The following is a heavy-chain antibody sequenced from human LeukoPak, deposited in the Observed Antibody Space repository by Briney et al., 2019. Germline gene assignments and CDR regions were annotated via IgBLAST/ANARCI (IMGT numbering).Heavy chain of an antibody. V-gene: IGHV1-2*02. D-gene: IGHD3-22*01. CDR2: INPNSGGT. CDR1: GYTFTGYY. Sequence: ASVKVSCKASGYTFTGYYMYWVRQAPGQGLEWMGWINPNSGGTNYAQKFQGRVTMTRDTSISTAYMELSRLRSDDTAVYYCARDRRPSSGSDYWGQGTLVTVSS. CDR3: ARDRRPSSGSDY. J-gene: IGHJ4*02.